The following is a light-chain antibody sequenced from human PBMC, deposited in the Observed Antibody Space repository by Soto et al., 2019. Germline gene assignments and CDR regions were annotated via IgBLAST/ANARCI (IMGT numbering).Light chain of an antibody. J-gene: IGKJ1*01. CDR3: QQYNSYSWT. CDR2: GAS. Sequence: IQMTQSPSSLSASVGDRVTITCRASQSIGSFLAWYQQKPGIAPKFLIYGASSLESGVPSRFSGSGSGTEFTLTISSLQPDDFATYYCQQYNSYSWTFGQGTKVDIK. CDR1: QSIGSF. V-gene: IGKV1-5*01.